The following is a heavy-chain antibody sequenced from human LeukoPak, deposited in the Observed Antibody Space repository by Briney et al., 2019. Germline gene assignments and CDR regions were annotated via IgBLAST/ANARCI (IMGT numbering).Heavy chain of an antibody. CDR3: ATRWGYYGSGPLDGMDV. Sequence: PSETLSLTCAVYGGSFSGYYWSWIRQPPGKGLEWIGEINHSGSTNYNPSLKSRVTISVDSSKNQFSLKLSSGTAADAAVYYCATRWGYYGSGPLDGMDVWGQGTTVTVSS. CDR1: GGSFSGYY. D-gene: IGHD3-10*01. J-gene: IGHJ6*02. V-gene: IGHV4-34*01. CDR2: INHSGST.